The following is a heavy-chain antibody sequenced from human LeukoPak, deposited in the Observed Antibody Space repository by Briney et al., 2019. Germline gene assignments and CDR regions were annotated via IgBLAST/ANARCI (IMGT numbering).Heavy chain of an antibody. J-gene: IGHJ4*02. Sequence: GGSLRLSCAASGFTFSRYWMHWLRQGPGKALDWVSTISGSGGSTYYADSVKGRFTISRDNSKNTLYLQMNSLRAEDTAVYYCAKVGSSAWSLDYWGQGTLVTVSS. CDR1: GFTFSRYW. CDR3: AKVGSSAWSLDY. V-gene: IGHV3-23*01. CDR2: ISGSGGST. D-gene: IGHD6-19*01.